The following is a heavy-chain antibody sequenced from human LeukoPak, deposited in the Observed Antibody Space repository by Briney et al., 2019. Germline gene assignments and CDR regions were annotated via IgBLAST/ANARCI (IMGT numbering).Heavy chain of an antibody. V-gene: IGHV3-23*01. D-gene: IGHD1-26*01. CDR2: LSGSGINT. J-gene: IGHJ4*02. CDR3: ATEKGDSPDY. Sequence: GGSLRLSCAASGFTFSSYAMSWVRQAPGKGLEWVSGLSGSGINTFYTASLKGRFTISRDNPKNTLYLQMNSLRAEDTAVYYCATEKGDSPDYWGQGTLVTVSS. CDR1: GFTFSSYA.